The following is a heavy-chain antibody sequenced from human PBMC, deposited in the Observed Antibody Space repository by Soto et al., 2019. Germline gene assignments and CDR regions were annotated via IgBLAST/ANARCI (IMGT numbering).Heavy chain of an antibody. CDR3: ARGGEDCSSTSCYFRYYYMDV. D-gene: IGHD2-2*01. V-gene: IGHV4-59*01. J-gene: IGHJ6*03. CDR2: IYYSGST. CDR1: GGSISSYY. Sequence: QVQLQESGPGLVKPSETLSLTCTVSGGSISSYYWSWIRQPPGKGLEWIGYIYYSGSTNYNPSLKSRVTISVDTSKNQVSLKLSSVTAADTAVYYCARGGEDCSSTSCYFRYYYMDVWGKGTTVTVSS.